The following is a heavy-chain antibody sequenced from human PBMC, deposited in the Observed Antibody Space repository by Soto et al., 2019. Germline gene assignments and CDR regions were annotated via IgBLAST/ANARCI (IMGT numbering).Heavy chain of an antibody. Sequence: QVQLQESGPGLVKPSQTLSLPCTVSGGSISSGDYYWSWIRQPPGKGLEWIGYVYYSGSTYYYPSLQSRVVISVVTSKNQFSLKLSSVIAAGTAVYYCASGYSSSWFDPWGQVTLVSVSS. CDR2: VYYSGST. CDR3: ASGYSSSWFDP. D-gene: IGHD6-13*01. J-gene: IGHJ5*02. CDR1: GGSISSGDYY. V-gene: IGHV4-30-4*01.